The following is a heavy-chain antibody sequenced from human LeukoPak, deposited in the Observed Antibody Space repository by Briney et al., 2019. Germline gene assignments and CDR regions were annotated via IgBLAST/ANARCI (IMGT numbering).Heavy chain of an antibody. D-gene: IGHD4-17*01. Sequence: SETLSLTCTVSGGSISSDNYYWTWIRQPAGKGLEWIGRIYTSGTTHYNPSLKSRVTISLDKSKNQFSLNLTSVAAADTAVYYCARRAVTNFDYWGQGTLVTVSP. J-gene: IGHJ4*02. CDR3: ARRAVTNFDY. CDR1: GGSISSDNYY. CDR2: IYTSGTT. V-gene: IGHV4-61*02.